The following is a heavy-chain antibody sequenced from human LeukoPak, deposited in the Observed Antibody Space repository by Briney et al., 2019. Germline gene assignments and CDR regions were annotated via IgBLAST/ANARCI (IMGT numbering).Heavy chain of an antibody. Sequence: PGGSLRLSCAASGFTFSSYAMSWVRQAPGKGLEWVSAISGSGGSTYYADSVKGRFTISRDNSKNTLYLQMNSLRAEDTAVYYCASQTEYSSSSDDYWGQGTLVTVSS. CDR2: ISGSGGST. D-gene: IGHD6-6*01. CDR3: ASQTEYSSSSDDY. CDR1: GFTFSSYA. V-gene: IGHV3-23*01. J-gene: IGHJ4*02.